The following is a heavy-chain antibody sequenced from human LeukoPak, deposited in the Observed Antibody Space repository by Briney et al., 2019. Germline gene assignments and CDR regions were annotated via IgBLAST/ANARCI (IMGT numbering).Heavy chain of an antibody. CDR1: GFTFSSYA. CDR3: AKVVFVLTNLYYFDC. V-gene: IGHV3-23*01. D-gene: IGHD3-10*01. CDR2: ISGSAGGT. J-gene: IGHJ4*02. Sequence: GGSLRLTCAASGFTFSSYAMSWVRQAPGKGLEWVSGISGSAGGTFYADSVKGRFTISRDNSKNTLYLQMNSLRAEDTGVYFCAKVVFVLTNLYYFDCWGQGTLVTVSS.